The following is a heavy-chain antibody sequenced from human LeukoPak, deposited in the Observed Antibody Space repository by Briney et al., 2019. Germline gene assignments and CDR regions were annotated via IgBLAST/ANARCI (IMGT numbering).Heavy chain of an antibody. CDR2: IYYSTSP. V-gene: IGHV4-59*08. Sequence: PSETLSLTCAVSGGSFSGYYRSWIRQPPGKGLEWIGEIYYSTSPPYNPPPKSQATISADTSKNQFSLKLSSLTAAATAVYHCARRPTVPTLSAQYSYHAMDAWGQGTPVTVSS. CDR1: GGSFSGYY. D-gene: IGHD4-17*01. CDR3: ARRPTVPTLSAQYSYHAMDA. J-gene: IGHJ6*02.